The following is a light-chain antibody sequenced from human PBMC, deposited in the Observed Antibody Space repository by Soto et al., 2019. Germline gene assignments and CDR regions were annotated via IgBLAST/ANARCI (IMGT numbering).Light chain of an antibody. CDR1: QTINNN. CDR2: GAS. CDR3: QQRSNWPPT. V-gene: IGKV3-15*01. Sequence: VMTQAPATLSVSPGERATLSCRASQTINNNVAWYQLKDGQVPRLVIYGASTRATDIPARFSGSGSGTEFPLTISSLQSEDFAVYHCQQRSNWPPTFGQGSNLEIK. J-gene: IGKJ2*01.